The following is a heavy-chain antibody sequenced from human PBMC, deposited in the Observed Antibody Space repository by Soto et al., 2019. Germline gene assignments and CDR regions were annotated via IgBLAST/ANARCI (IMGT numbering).Heavy chain of an antibody. Sequence: PSETLSLSCSVSGGAISGHYWSWIRLPAGRRRQWVGRIYSSGTTNYNPSLKSRVRMSVDTAKNSFSLRLNSVTAADTAVYFCARGEGGNSYGLRSYYGVDVWGQGTTVTVSS. D-gene: IGHD5-18*01. V-gene: IGHV4-4*07. J-gene: IGHJ6*02. CDR2: IYSSGTT. CDR1: GGAISGHY. CDR3: ARGEGGNSYGLRSYYGVDV.